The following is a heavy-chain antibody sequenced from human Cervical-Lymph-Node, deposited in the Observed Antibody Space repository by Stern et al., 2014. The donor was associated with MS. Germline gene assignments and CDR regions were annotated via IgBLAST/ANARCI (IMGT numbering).Heavy chain of an antibody. D-gene: IGHD2-21*02. V-gene: IGHV1-69*17. J-gene: IGHJ3*02. CDR3: ARDGGGGDI. CDR1: GGTFSSYA. CDR2: IIPMLGIA. Sequence: QVQLVQSGAEVKQPGSSVKVSCKASGGTFSSYAIRWVRQAPGQGLEWMGGIIPMLGIATYAPKFQDRVTITAAKSTSTTYMDLRRLRAEDTAVYYCARDGGGGDIWGPGTMVTVSS.